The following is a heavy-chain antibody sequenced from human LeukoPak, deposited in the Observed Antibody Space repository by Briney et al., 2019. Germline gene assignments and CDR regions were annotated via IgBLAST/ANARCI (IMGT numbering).Heavy chain of an antibody. CDR2: INHNGNVN. CDR3: ARGGGLDV. V-gene: IGHV3-7*03. D-gene: IGHD3-16*01. Sequence: PGGSLRLSCAASGFTFTNAWMNWVRQVPGKGLEWVASINHNGNVNYYVDSVKGRFTISRDNAKNALYLQMSNLRAEDTAVYFCARGGGLDVWGQGTTVTVSS. J-gene: IGHJ6*02. CDR1: GFTFTNAW.